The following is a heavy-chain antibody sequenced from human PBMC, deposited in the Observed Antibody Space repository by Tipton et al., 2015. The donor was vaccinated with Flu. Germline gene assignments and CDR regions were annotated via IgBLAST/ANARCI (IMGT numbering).Heavy chain of an antibody. J-gene: IGHJ3*02. CDR3: ARESGGYYYDSSGADAFDI. CDR1: GYTFTSYG. Sequence: QLVQSGAEVKKPGASVKVSCKASGYTFTSYGISWVRQAPGQGLEWMGWISAYNGNTNYAQKLQGRVTMTTDTSTSTAYMELRSLGSDDTAVYYCARESGGYYYDSSGADAFDIWGQGTMVTVSS. D-gene: IGHD3-22*01. CDR2: ISAYNGNT. V-gene: IGHV1-18*01.